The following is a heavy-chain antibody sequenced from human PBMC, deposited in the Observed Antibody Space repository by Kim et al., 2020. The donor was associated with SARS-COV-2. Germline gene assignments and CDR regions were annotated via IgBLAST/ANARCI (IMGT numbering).Heavy chain of an antibody. D-gene: IGHD2-15*01. V-gene: IGHV4-59*08. CDR3: AGGEIVVGPDPDYYGMDV. Sequence: SETLSLTCTVSGGSISSYYWSWIRQPPGKGLEWIGYIYYSGSTNYNPSLKSRVTISVDTSKNQFSLKLSSVTAADTAVYYCAGGEIVVGPDPDYYGMDVWGQGTTVTVSS. J-gene: IGHJ6*02. CDR1: GGSISSYY. CDR2: IYYSGST.